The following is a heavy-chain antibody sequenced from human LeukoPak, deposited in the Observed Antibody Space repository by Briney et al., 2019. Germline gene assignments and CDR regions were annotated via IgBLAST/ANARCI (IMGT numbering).Heavy chain of an antibody. Sequence: PGGSLRLSCAASGFTFSNAWMSWVRQAPGKGLEWVGRIKSKTDGGTTDYAAPVKGRFTISRDDSKNTLYLQMNSLKTEDTAVYYCTTHRPYITGTTWYFDYWGQGTLVTVSS. V-gene: IGHV3-15*01. CDR3: TTHRPYITGTTWYFDY. CDR1: GFTFSNAW. CDR2: IKSKTDGGTT. D-gene: IGHD1-20*01. J-gene: IGHJ4*02.